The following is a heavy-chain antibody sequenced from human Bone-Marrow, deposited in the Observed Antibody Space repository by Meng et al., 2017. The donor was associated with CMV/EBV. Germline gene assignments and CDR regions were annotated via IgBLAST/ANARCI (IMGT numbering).Heavy chain of an antibody. Sequence: VKVSCKASGYTFTSYDINWVRQATGQGLEWMGWMNPNSGNTGYAQKFQGRVTMTRNTSISTAYMELSSLRSEDTAVYYCARGRVVPAADDYWGQGTLVTVSS. V-gene: IGHV1-8*01. J-gene: IGHJ4*02. D-gene: IGHD2-2*01. CDR2: MNPNSGNT. CDR3: ARGRVVPAADDY. CDR1: GYTFTSYD.